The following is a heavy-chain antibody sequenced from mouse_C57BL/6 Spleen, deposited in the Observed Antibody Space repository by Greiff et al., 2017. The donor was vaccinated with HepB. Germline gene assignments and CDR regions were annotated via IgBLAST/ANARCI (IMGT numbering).Heavy chain of an antibody. D-gene: IGHD3-1*01. CDR1: GFTFSDYY. CDR2: INYDGSST. J-gene: IGHJ4*01. V-gene: IGHV5-16*01. Sequence: EVKLMESEGGLVQPGRSMKLSCTASGFTFSDYYMAWVRQVPEKGLEWVANINYDGSSTYYLDSLKSRFIISRDNAKNILYLQMSSLKSEDTATYYCARAYRGYAMDYWGQGTSVTVSS. CDR3: ARAYRGYAMDY.